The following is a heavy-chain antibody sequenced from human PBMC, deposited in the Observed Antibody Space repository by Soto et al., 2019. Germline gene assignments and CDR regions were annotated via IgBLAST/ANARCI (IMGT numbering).Heavy chain of an antibody. CDR2: FSITGART. D-gene: IGHD4-17*01. V-gene: IGHV3-23*01. CDR1: GFTFSNYG. Sequence: EVQLLESGGGLVQPGGSLRLSCAASGFTFSNYGMNWVRQAPGEGLEWFSTFSITGARTYYADSVRGRFTISRDNSKNTLYLQMNCLTAEDTAVYYCAALLYGDYFGYLGQVTLVTVSS. J-gene: IGHJ4*02. CDR3: AALLYGDYFGY.